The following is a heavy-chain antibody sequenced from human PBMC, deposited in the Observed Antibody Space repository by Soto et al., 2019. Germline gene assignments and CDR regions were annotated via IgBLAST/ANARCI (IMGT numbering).Heavy chain of an antibody. D-gene: IGHD2-15*01. V-gene: IGHV3-64D*08. Sequence: EVQLVESGGGLVQSGGSLRVSCSASGFTFSSYGIHWVRQAPGKGLEYVSAISNSGGSTNYADSVKGRFTVSRDNSKNTLYLQMSGLRAEDTAVYYCAVVAGSYYFDSWGQGTLVTVSS. J-gene: IGHJ4*02. CDR3: AVVAGSYYFDS. CDR2: ISNSGGST. CDR1: GFTFSSYG.